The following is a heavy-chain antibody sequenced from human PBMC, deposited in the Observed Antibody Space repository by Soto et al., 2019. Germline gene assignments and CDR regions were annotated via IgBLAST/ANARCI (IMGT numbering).Heavy chain of an antibody. D-gene: IGHD5-12*01. V-gene: IGHV3-64D*06. CDR3: VKGPEMATIKYFDL. J-gene: IGHJ2*01. CDR2: ISSNGGST. CDR1: GFTFSSYA. Sequence: PGGSLRLSCSASGFTFSSYAMHWARQAPGKGLEYVSAISSNGGSTYYADSVKGRFTISRDNSKNTLYLQMSSLRAEDTAVYYCVKGPEMATIKYFDLWGRGTLVTVSS.